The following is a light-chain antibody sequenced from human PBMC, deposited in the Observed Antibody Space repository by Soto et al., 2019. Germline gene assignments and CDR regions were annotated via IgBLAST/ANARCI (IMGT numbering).Light chain of an antibody. CDR3: QQYGSSPWT. J-gene: IGKJ1*01. Sequence: EIVLTQSPGTLSLSPGERATLSCRASQSVSNSYLAWYQQKPGQAPRLLIYDASSRATGIPDRFSGSRSGTDFTLTISRLEPEDFAVYYRQQYGSSPWTFGQGTKVDI. V-gene: IGKV3-20*01. CDR1: QSVSNSY. CDR2: DAS.